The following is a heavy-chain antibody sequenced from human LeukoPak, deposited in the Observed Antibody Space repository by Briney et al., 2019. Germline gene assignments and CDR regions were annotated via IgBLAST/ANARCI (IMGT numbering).Heavy chain of an antibody. V-gene: IGHV3-30*04. CDR1: GFTFSSYA. CDR2: ISYDGSNK. J-gene: IGHJ4*02. D-gene: IGHD3-10*01. CDR3: VRVGGYYFDY. Sequence: PGRSLRLSCAASGFTFSSYAMHWVRQAPGKGLEWVAVISYDGSNKYYADSVKGRFTISRDNAKSTLHLQMNSLRAEDTAVYYCVRVGGYYFDYWGQGTLVTVSS.